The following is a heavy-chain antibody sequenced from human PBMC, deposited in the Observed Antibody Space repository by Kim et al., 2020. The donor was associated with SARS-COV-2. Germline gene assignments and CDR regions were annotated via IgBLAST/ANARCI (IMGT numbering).Heavy chain of an antibody. J-gene: IGHJ6*02. V-gene: IGHV3-43*01. Sequence: GGSLRLSCAASGFTFDDYTMHWVRQAPGKGLEWVSLISWDGGSTYYADSVKGRFTISRDNSKNSLYLQMNSLRTEDTALYYCAKDIRRKGRVRGVRYYYYYGMDVWGQGTTVTVSS. CDR2: ISWDGGST. CDR3: AKDIRRKGRVRGVRYYYYYGMDV. D-gene: IGHD3-10*01. CDR1: GFTFDDYT.